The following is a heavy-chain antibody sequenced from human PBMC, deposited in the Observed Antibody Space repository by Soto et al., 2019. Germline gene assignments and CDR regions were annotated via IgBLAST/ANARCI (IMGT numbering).Heavy chain of an antibody. D-gene: IGHD2-15*01. J-gene: IGHJ6*02. CDR2: IVVGGGNT. CDR1: GFTFTSSA. Sequence: SVKVSCKASGFTFTSSAVQGVRQARGQRLEWIGWIVVGGGNTNYAQKFQERVSINRDMSTSTAYMKLSSLRSEDTAVYYCAGMSEDKDYGMDVWGQGTTVTVSS. CDR3: AGMSEDKDYGMDV. V-gene: IGHV1-58*01.